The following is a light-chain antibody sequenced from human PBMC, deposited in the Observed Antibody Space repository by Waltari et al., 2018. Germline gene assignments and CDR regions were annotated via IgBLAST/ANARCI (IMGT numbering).Light chain of an antibody. Sequence: DIQMTQSPSTLSASVGDRVTITCRASQSISSWLAWYQQKPGKAPKLLIYKASSLESGVPSRFSGSESWTEFTLNISSLQPDDFATYYCQQYNSYSPYTFGQGTKLEIK. CDR1: QSISSW. V-gene: IGKV1-5*03. CDR2: KAS. CDR3: QQYNSYSPYT. J-gene: IGKJ2*01.